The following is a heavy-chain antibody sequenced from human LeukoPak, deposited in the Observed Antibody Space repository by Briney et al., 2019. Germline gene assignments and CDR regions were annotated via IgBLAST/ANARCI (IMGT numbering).Heavy chain of an antibody. CDR2: ISWNSGSI. D-gene: IGHD6-13*01. J-gene: IGHJ4*02. V-gene: IGHV3-9*01. CDR3: AQGYSSSWYSVCDY. CDR1: GFTFDDYA. Sequence: GGSLRLSCAASGFTFDDYAMHWVRQAPGKGLEWVSGISWNSGSIGYADSVKGRFTISRDNAKNSLYLQMNSLRAEDTALYYCAQGYSSSWYSVCDYWGQGTLVTVSS.